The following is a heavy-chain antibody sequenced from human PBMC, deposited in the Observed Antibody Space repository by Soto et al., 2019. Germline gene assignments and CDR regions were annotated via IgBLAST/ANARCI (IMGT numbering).Heavy chain of an antibody. CDR2: IVVGSGNT. V-gene: IGHV1-58*02. D-gene: IGHD2-15*01. CDR1: GFTFTSSA. CDR3: AAGLGYCSGGSCYPTVWYFDL. Sequence: QMQLVQSGPEVKKPGTSVKVSCKASGFTFTSSAMQWVRQARGQRLEWIGWIVVGSGNTNYAQKFQERVTITRDMSTSTAYMELSSLRSEDTAVYYCAAGLGYCSGGSCYPTVWYFDLWGRGTLVTVS. J-gene: IGHJ2*01.